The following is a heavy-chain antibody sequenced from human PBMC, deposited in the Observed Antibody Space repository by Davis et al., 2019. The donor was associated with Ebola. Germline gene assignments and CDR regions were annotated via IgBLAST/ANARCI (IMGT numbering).Heavy chain of an antibody. CDR2: ISSSSSYI. CDR1: GFTFSSYS. Sequence: GESLKISCAASGFTFSSYSMNWVRQAPGKGLEWVSSISSSSSYIYYADSVKGRFTISRDNAKNSLYLQMNSLRAEDTAVYYCARDLVVPAAIRGPFDYWGQGTLVTVSS. J-gene: IGHJ4*02. CDR3: ARDLVVPAAIRGPFDY. V-gene: IGHV3-21*01. D-gene: IGHD2-2*02.